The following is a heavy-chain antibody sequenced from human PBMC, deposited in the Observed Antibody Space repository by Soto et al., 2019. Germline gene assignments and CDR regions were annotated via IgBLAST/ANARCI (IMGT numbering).Heavy chain of an antibody. CDR3: AKKILGYAAHSDALNV. J-gene: IGHJ6*02. CDR2: IGTAGDT. D-gene: IGHD5-12*01. Sequence: GSLRLSCAASGFTFSSYDMHWVRQATGKGLEWVSAIGTAGDTYYPGSVKGRFTISRENAKNSLYLQMNSLRAGDTAVYYCAKKILGYAAHSDALNVWGQGTTVTVSS. V-gene: IGHV3-13*01. CDR1: GFTFSSYD.